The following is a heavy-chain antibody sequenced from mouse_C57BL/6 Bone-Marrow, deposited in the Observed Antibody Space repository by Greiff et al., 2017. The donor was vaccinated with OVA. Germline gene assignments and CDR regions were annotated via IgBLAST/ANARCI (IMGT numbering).Heavy chain of an antibody. V-gene: IGHV5-17*01. CDR2: ISSGSSTI. J-gene: IGHJ3*01. CDR3: ATGPWFAY. Sequence: EVKLQESGGGLVKPGGSLKLSCAASGFTFSDYGMHWVRQAPEKGLEWVAYISSGSSTIYYADTVKGRFTISRDKAKNTLFLQMTSLRSEDTAMYFCATGPWFAYWGQGTLVTVSA. CDR1: GFTFSDYG.